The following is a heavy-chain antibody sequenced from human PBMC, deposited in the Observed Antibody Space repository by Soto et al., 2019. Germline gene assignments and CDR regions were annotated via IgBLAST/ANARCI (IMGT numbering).Heavy chain of an antibody. D-gene: IGHD2-2*02. V-gene: IGHV3-74*01. CDR3: AKVKDIVVVSASIVGHGYFDY. Sequence: EVQLVESGGDLVQPGGSLRLSCVVSGFTFSDYWMHWVRQAPGKGLVWVSRINSDGSTTNYADSVKGRFTISRDNAKNTLFLQMNSLRADDTAVYYCAKVKDIVVVSASIVGHGYFDYWGQGILVTVSS. J-gene: IGHJ4*02. CDR2: INSDGSTT. CDR1: GFTFSDYW.